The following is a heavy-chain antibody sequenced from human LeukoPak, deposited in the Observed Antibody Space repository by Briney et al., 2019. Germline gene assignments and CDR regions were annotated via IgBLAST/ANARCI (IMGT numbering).Heavy chain of an antibody. CDR3: ARQAAVPGEEKFDY. CDR2: INHSGST. V-gene: IGHV4-34*01. D-gene: IGHD6-19*01. Sequence: SETLSLTCGVYGGSFSGYYWSWIRQPPGKGLEWFGEINHSGSTNYNPSLKSRVTISVDAPKNQFSLKLNSVTAADTAVYYCARQAAVPGEEKFDYWGQGTLVTVSS. CDR1: GGSFSGYY. J-gene: IGHJ4*02.